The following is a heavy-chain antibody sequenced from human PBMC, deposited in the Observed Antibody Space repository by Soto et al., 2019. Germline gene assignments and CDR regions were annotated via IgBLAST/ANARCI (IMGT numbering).Heavy chain of an antibody. V-gene: IGHV1-46*01. J-gene: IGHJ4*02. Sequence: GASVKVSCKASGYTFTSYYMHSVRQAPGQGLEWMGIINPSGGSTSYAQKFQGRVTMTRDTSTSTVYMELSSLRSEDTAVYYCAREQQLVLSPHFDYPGQGTLVTLPS. D-gene: IGHD6-13*01. CDR2: INPSGGST. CDR3: AREQQLVLSPHFDY. CDR1: GYTFTSYY.